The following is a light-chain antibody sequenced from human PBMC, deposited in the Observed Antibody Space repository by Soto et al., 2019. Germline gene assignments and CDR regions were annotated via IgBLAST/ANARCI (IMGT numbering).Light chain of an antibody. CDR1: SSNIGRNF. J-gene: IGLJ2*01. CDR3: AAWDDSLNGYVV. Sequence: QSVLTQPPSVSAAPGQKVTISCSGSSSNIGRNFVSWYQQLPGTGPKLLIYDNGKRPSGTPERFSGSKSGMSATLAITGLQTGDEADYYCAAWDDSLNGYVVFGGGTKLTVL. CDR2: DNG. V-gene: IGLV1-51*01.